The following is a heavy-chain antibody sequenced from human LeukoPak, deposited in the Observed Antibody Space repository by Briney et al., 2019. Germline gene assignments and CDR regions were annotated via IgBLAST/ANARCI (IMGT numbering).Heavy chain of an antibody. Sequence: SETLSLTCAVYGGSFSGYYWSWIRQPPGKGLEWIGEINHSGSTNYNPSLKRRVTISVDTSKNQFSLKLSSVTAADTAVYYCARGHCSGGSCYPAPDYWGQGTLVTVSS. CDR1: GGSFSGYY. CDR3: ARGHCSGGSCYPAPDY. CDR2: INHSGST. V-gene: IGHV4-34*01. D-gene: IGHD2-15*01. J-gene: IGHJ4*02.